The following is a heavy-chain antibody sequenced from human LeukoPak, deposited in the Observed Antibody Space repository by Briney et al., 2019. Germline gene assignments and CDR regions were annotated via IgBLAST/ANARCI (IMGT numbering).Heavy chain of an antibody. V-gene: IGHV1-69*06. CDR1: GGTFSSYA. CDR2: IIPIFGTA. CDR3: ARQYGGNVEVLGC. J-gene: IGHJ4*02. D-gene: IGHD4-23*01. Sequence: ASVKVSCKASGGTFSSYAISWVRQAPGQGLEWMGGIIPIFGTANYAQKFQGRVTITADKSTSTAYMELSSLRSEDTAVYYCARQYGGNVEVLGCWGQGTLVTVSS.